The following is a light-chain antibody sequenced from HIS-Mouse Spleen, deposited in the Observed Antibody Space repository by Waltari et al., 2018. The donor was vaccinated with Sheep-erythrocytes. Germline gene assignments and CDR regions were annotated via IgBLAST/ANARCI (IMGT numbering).Light chain of an antibody. CDR3: QQFNNYPRT. CDR2: YAS. V-gene: IGKV1D-13*01. Sequence: AIQLTQSPSSLSASVGDRVTITCRASQGISSALAWYQQKPGKAPKLLIYYASSLESGVPSRFSGSGSGTDFTLTISSLQPEDSATYYCQQFNNYPRTFGQGTKLEIK. CDR1: QGISSA. J-gene: IGKJ1*01.